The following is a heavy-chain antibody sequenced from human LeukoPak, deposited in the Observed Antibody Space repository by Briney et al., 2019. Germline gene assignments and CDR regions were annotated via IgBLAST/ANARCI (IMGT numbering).Heavy chain of an antibody. J-gene: IGHJ4*02. CDR2: INPNSGGT. D-gene: IGHD4-23*01. CDR3: ARGNTVVNFDY. CDR1: GYTFNSYY. V-gene: IGHV1-2*02. Sequence: ASVKVSCKASGYTFNSYYMHWVRQAPGQGLEWMGWINPNSGGTNYAQIFQGRVTMTRDTSISTAYMELSRLRSDDTAVYYCARGNTVVNFDYWGQGTLVTVSS.